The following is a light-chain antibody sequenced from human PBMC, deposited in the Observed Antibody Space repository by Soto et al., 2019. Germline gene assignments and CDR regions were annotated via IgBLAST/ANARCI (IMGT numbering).Light chain of an antibody. Sequence: EIVMTQSPATLSVAPGERVTLSCRASQGVSRKLAWYQHKSGQAPRLLISGASTGATGIPGRFSGSGSGTEFTLTISSLQSEDCAIYYCQQYHTWPITFGGGTKVEIK. J-gene: IGKJ4*01. CDR3: QQYHTWPIT. V-gene: IGKV3-15*01. CDR2: GAS. CDR1: QGVSRK.